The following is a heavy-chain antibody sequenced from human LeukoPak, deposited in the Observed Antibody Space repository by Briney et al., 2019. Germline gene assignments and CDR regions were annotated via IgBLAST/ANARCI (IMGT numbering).Heavy chain of an antibody. Sequence: PGGSLRLSCAASGFTFSNSAMTWVRQSPGKGLEWVSATSGGGGSTYYADSVKGRFTISRDNSKNTLYLQMNSLRAEDTAVYYCASTLGATESSQFDYWGQGTLVTVSS. CDR2: TSGGGGST. CDR3: ASTLGATESSQFDY. J-gene: IGHJ4*02. V-gene: IGHV3-23*01. D-gene: IGHD1-26*01. CDR1: GFTFSNSA.